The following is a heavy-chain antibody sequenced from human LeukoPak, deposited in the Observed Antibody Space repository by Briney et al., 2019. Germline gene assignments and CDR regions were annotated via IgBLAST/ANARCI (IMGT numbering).Heavy chain of an antibody. CDR3: ARAKTVTPTLGY. CDR1: GFTFSSYW. J-gene: IGHJ4*02. Sequence: PGGSLRLSCAASGFTFSSYWMSWVRQAPGKGLEWVAHIKQDGSEKFYVDSVKGRFTLSRDNAKNSLYLQMNSLRAEDTAVYYCARAKTVTPTLGYWGQGTLVTVSS. V-gene: IGHV3-7*01. CDR2: IKQDGSEK. D-gene: IGHD4-17*01.